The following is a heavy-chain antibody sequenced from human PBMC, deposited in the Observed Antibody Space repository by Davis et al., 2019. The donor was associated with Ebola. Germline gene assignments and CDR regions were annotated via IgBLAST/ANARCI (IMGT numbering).Heavy chain of an antibody. D-gene: IGHD5-24*01. V-gene: IGHV3-20*04. Sequence: GGSLRLSCAASGFTFGDYGMSWVRHAPGMGLEWVSGITWNAASTGYAGSVKGRFTISRDNVKNSLSLQMKSLTDEDTAVYYCARGNGHLQFFPDYWGQGTLVTVSS. CDR3: ARGNGHLQFFPDY. CDR1: GFTFGDYG. CDR2: ITWNAAST. J-gene: IGHJ4*02.